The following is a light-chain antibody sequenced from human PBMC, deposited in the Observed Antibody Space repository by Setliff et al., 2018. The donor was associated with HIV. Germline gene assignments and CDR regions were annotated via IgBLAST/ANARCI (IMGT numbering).Light chain of an antibody. Sequence: QSLLTKPASVSGSPGQSITISCTGTSGDVGRYNLVSWYQQQPGKPPKLMIYQASKRPSGVSNRFSGSKSGNTASLTISGLQAEDEADYYCCSNTGSNTYVFGTGTKVTVL. CDR2: QAS. CDR3: CSNTGSNTYV. CDR1: SGDVGRYNL. J-gene: IGLJ1*01. V-gene: IGLV2-23*01.